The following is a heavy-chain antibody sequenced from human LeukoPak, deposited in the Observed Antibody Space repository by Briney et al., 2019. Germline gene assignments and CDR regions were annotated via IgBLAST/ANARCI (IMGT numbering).Heavy chain of an antibody. Sequence: SVKVSCKASGGTFSSYAISWVRQAPGQGLEWMGGIIPIFGTANYAQKFQGRVTITADKSTSTAYMELSSLRSEDTAVYYCASTGSRGSGSSRDAFDIWGQGTMVTVSS. CDR3: ASTGSRGSGSSRDAFDI. CDR2: IIPIFGTA. CDR1: GGTFSSYA. D-gene: IGHD3-10*01. J-gene: IGHJ3*02. V-gene: IGHV1-69*06.